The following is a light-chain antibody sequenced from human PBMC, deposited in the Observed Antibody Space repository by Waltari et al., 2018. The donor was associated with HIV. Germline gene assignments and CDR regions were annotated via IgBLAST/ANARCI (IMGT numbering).Light chain of an antibody. Sequence: NFILTQPHSVSESPGKTVPISCTRSSCNIASSYVQRYQQRPGSSPTTVIYANNQRPSGVPDRFSGSIDSSSNSASLTISGLRTEDEADYYCQSHDNKIFYVFGGGTYVTVL. CDR1: SCNIASSY. V-gene: IGLV6-57*01. CDR2: ANN. J-gene: IGLJ1*01. CDR3: QSHDNKIFYV.